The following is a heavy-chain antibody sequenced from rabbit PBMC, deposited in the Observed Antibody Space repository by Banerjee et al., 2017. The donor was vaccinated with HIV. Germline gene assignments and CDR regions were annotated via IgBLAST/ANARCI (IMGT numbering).Heavy chain of an antibody. D-gene: IGHD7-1*01. CDR2: IYAGSSGNT. CDR3: ARDRDTGTAYYFDL. V-gene: IGHV1S40*01. Sequence: QSLEESGGDLVKPGASLTLTCTASGFSLNIYEMCWVRQAPGKGLEWIGCIYAGSSGNTWYASWAKGRFTISKTSSTTVTLQMTSLTAADTATFFCARDRDTGTAYYFDLWGQGTLVTVS. CDR1: GFSLNIYE. J-gene: IGHJ3*01.